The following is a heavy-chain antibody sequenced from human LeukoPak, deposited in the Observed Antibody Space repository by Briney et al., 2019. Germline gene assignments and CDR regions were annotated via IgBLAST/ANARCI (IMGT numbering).Heavy chain of an antibody. Sequence: SETLSLTCTVSGDSISGYYWAWIRQPAGKGLEWIGHIYAPGSSNYSPSFKSRVTMSIDMSNNQFSLRLNSVTAAETATYYCAAGGDRAKAGYWGHGILVTVSS. D-gene: IGHD3-16*01. V-gene: IGHV4-4*07. CDR1: GDSISGYY. CDR3: AAGGDRAKAGY. CDR2: IYAPGSS. J-gene: IGHJ4*01.